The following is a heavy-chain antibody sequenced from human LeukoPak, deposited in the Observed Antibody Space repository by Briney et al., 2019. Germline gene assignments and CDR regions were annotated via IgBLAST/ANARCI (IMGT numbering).Heavy chain of an antibody. D-gene: IGHD6-19*01. V-gene: IGHV4-39*07. Sequence: SETLSLTCTVSGGSIGSSSYYWGWIRQPPGKGLEWIGRIYTSGSTNYNPSLKSRVTISVDTSKNQFSLKLSSVTAADTAVYYCARWRQVAVAGTPLEAFDIWGQGTMVTVPS. J-gene: IGHJ3*02. CDR3: ARWRQVAVAGTPLEAFDI. CDR2: IYTSGST. CDR1: GGSIGSSSYY.